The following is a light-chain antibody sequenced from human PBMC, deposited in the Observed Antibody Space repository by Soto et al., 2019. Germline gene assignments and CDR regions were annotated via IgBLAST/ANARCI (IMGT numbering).Light chain of an antibody. CDR1: SSNIGARYE. Sequence: QSVLTQPPSVSGAPGQTVTISCTGSSSNIGARYEVHWYQQLPGTAPKLLIYEDIKRPSGVPDRFSGSKSGASASLAIIGLLSEDEAEYYCQSYDSSLSAVVFGGGTKLTVL. V-gene: IGLV1-40*01. J-gene: IGLJ2*01. CDR3: QSYDSSLSAVV. CDR2: EDI.